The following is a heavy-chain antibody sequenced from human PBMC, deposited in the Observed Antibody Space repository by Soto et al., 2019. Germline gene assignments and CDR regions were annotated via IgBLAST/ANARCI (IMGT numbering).Heavy chain of an antibody. V-gene: IGHV3-23*01. CDR2: ISGSGGTT. CDR3: AKTANGWFSAFDI. J-gene: IGHJ3*02. Sequence: EVPLLESGGGLVQPGGSLRLSCAASGFTFSSYAMSWVRQAPGKGLEWVSAISGSGGTTYYADSVKGRFTFSRDNSTNTLYLQMNSLRAEDTAVYYCAKTANGWFSAFDIWGQGTMVTVSS. CDR1: GFTFSSYA. D-gene: IGHD6-19*01.